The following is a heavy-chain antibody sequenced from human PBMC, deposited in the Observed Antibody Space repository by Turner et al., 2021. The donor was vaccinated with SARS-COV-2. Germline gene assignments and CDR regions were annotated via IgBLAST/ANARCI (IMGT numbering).Heavy chain of an antibody. CDR2: IHPNDGGA. CDR3: ATLSVAVAGTNFVSY. Sequence: QVQLVQSGAEVMKPGASVKISCKASADTFNGFCSHWVRQAPGHGLEWMGSIHPNDGGANYAQKFQGRVSLTRDTSISTVYMELSGLRSDDSAVYFCATLSVAVAGTNFVSYWGQGSLVTVSS. D-gene: IGHD6-19*01. J-gene: IGHJ4*02. V-gene: IGHV1-2*02. CDR1: ADTFNGFC.